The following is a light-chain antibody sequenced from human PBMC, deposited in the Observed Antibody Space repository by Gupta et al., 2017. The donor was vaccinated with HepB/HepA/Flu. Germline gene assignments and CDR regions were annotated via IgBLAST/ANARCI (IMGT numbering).Light chain of an antibody. Sequence: QSILMQPPSVSAAPGQKVTISCSGSSPNIGNNYVSWYQQFSGTAPKLLIYENNKRPSGIPDRFSGSKSGTSATLGITGLQTGDEADYYCGTWDSSLSAWVFGGGIRLAVL. CDR3: GTWDSSLSAWV. CDR1: SPNIGNNY. J-gene: IGLJ3*02. CDR2: ENN. V-gene: IGLV1-51*01.